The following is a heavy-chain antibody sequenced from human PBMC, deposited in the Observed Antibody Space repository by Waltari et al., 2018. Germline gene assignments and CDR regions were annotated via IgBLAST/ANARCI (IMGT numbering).Heavy chain of an antibody. CDR1: GFDFSNFW. Sequence: DVQLVESGGGLVQPGGSLRLSCVVSGFDFSNFWMIWAHQAPGRGRGWVANIKKDGSEIHYVDSVKGRFTISRDNAKKSVYLQMNSLRVEDTAVYFCVRVGEENSNSQYRWFDAWGQGSLVTVSS. J-gene: IGHJ5*02. CDR3: VRVGEENSNSQYRWFDA. V-gene: IGHV3-7*01. CDR2: IKKDGSEI. D-gene: IGHD3-16*02.